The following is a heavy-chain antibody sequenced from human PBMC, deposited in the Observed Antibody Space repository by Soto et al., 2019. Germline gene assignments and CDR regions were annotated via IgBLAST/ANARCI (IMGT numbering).Heavy chain of an antibody. CDR3: ARMGPYVDTSMPTDY. Sequence: QVHLVQSGAEVKKPGTSVKVSCKASGYSFTTYAIHWVRQAPGQRLEWMGWINAGNGDTEYSQKFQDRLSMTTNTTASTAYVELSSLRSDDTAVYYRARMGPYVDTSMPTDYWGQGTLVTVSS. J-gene: IGHJ4*02. CDR2: INAGNGDT. D-gene: IGHD5-18*01. CDR1: GYSFTTYA. V-gene: IGHV1-3*01.